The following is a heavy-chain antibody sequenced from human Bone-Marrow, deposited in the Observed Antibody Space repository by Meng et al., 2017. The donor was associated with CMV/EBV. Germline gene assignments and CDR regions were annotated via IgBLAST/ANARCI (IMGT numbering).Heavy chain of an antibody. CDR2: INPSGGST. D-gene: IGHD4-17*01. CDR1: GYTFTSYY. J-gene: IGHJ6*02. CDR3: ARGNYGDYIGTFYYNMDV. Sequence: ASVKVSCKASGYTFTSYYMHWVRQAPGQGLEWMGIINPSGGSTSYAQKFQGRVTMTRDTSTSTVYMELSSLRSEDTAVYYCARGNYGDYIGTFYYNMDVWGQGTTVTVSS. V-gene: IGHV1-46*01.